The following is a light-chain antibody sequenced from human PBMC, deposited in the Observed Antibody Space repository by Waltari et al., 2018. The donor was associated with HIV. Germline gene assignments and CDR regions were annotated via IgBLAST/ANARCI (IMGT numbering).Light chain of an antibody. V-gene: IGLV1-40*01. CDR3: QSYDSSLSAPV. CDR1: SSNIGAGYD. Sequence: QSVLTQPPSVSGAPGQRVTISCTGSSSNIGAGYDVHWYQQLPGTAPKLLIYGNSNRPSGVPDRFAGSKSGTSASLAITGLQAEDEADYYCQSYDSSLSAPVFGTGTKVTVL. CDR2: GNS. J-gene: IGLJ1*01.